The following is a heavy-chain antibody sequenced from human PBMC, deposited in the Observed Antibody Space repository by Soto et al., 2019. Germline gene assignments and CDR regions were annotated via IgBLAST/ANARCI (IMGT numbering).Heavy chain of an antibody. J-gene: IGHJ4*02. V-gene: IGHV3-73*01. D-gene: IGHD6-13*01. CDR2: IRSKANSYAT. CDR3: TRAAVGAVY. Sequence: EVQLAESEGGLVQPGGSLKLSCAASGFTFSGSAMHWVRQASGKGLEWVGRIRSKANSYATAYAASVKGRFTISRDDSEYTAYLQMNSLKTEDTAVYYCTRAAVGAVYWGQGTLVTVSS. CDR1: GFTFSGSA.